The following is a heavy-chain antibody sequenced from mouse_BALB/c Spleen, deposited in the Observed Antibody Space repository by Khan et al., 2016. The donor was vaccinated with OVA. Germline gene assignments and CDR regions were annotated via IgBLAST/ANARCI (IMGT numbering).Heavy chain of an antibody. CDR1: GDSITTGY. J-gene: IGHJ3*01. V-gene: IGHV3-8*02. CDR2: IIYTGYT. CDR3: ARSTYPYAFVY. Sequence: EVQLQESGPSLVKPSQTLSLTCSVTGDSITTGYWNWIRQFPGNKLEYMGYIIYTGYTYYNPSLKSRISITRHTSNNQYYLQLNSVTDEDTATYYCARSTYPYAFVYWGQGTLVTVSA. D-gene: IGHD2-14*01.